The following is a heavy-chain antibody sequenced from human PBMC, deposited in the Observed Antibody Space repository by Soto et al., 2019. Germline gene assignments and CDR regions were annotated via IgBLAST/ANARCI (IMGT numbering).Heavy chain of an antibody. CDR1: GFTFSNYG. J-gene: IGHJ4*02. CDR2: ISYDGNNR. CDR3: ASTWSGYYYFDS. D-gene: IGHD3-3*01. Sequence: GGSLRLSCAASGFTFSNYGMHWVRQAPGKGLEWVAVISYDGNNRYYGDSVKGRFTISRDNSKNTVYLQMNSLRVEDTAVYYCASTWSGYYYFDSWGKGT. V-gene: IGHV3-30*03.